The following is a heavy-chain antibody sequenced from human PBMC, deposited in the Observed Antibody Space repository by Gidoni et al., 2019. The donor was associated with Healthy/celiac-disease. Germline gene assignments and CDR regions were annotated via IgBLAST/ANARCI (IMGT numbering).Heavy chain of an antibody. CDR3: ARVVGAPPTPDAFDI. CDR1: GFTFSSYW. CDR2: IKQDGSEK. V-gene: IGHV3-7*01. Sequence: EVQLVESGGGLVQPGGSLRLSCAASGFTFSSYWMSWVRQAPGKGLEWVANIKQDGSEKYYVDSVKGRFTISRDNAKNSLYLQMNSLRAEDTAVYYCARVVGAPPTPDAFDIWGQGTMVTVSS. J-gene: IGHJ3*02. D-gene: IGHD1-26*01.